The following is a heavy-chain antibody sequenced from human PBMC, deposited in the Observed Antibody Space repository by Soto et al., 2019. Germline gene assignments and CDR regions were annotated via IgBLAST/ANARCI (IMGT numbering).Heavy chain of an antibody. CDR1: GFTISGKKY. CDR3: ATRHEREHAYDV. CDR2: LYDLDGS. V-gene: IGHV3-53*01. D-gene: IGHD1-1*01. Sequence: GASLRLSCAAFGFTISGKKYVAWVGQAPGKGLEWVSALYDLDGSFYAASVKGRFTTSSDSSKTTVYLQMNDLRPDDTAVYYCATRHEREHAYDVWGQGTTVTVSS. J-gene: IGHJ3*01.